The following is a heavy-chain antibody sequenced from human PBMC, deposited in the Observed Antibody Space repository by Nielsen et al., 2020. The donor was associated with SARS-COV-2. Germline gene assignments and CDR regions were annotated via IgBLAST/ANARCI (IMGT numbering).Heavy chain of an antibody. V-gene: IGHV4-4*02. Sequence: SETLSLTCAVSGASISSNTWWSWVRQPPGKGLEWVGEISHTGSTNYNPSLKSLVTMSVERSKNQFSLKLGSVTAADTAVYYCARRNIVVVPSPILGLGPYFFCYYMDVWARGTTVTVSS. J-gene: IGHJ6*03. CDR1: GASISSNTW. CDR3: ARRNIVVVPSPILGLGPYFFCYYMDV. D-gene: IGHD2-2*02. CDR2: ISHTGST.